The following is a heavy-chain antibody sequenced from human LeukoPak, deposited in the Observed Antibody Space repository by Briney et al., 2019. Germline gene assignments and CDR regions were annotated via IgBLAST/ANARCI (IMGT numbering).Heavy chain of an antibody. CDR3: ARLSSSGYYSLDY. Sequence: SEALSLTCTVSGGSISSYYWSWIRLPPGKGLEWIGYIYYSGSTNYNPSLKSRVTISVETSKNQFSLKLSSVTAADTAVYYCARLSSSGYYSLDYWGQGTLVTVSS. J-gene: IGHJ4*02. CDR1: GGSISSYY. D-gene: IGHD3-22*01. V-gene: IGHV4-59*08. CDR2: IYYSGST.